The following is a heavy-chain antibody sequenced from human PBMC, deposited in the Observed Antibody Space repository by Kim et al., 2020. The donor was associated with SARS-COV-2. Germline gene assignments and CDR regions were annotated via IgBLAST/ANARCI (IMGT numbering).Heavy chain of an antibody. V-gene: IGHV3-73*01. D-gene: IGHD4-17*01. CDR2: IRSKINNDAT. J-gene: IGHJ4*02. CDR1: GFTFSGSP. CDR3: VTTVTDPFDY. Sequence: GGSLRLSCAVSGFTFSGSPLYWVRQASGKGLEWVGHIRSKINNDATTYAESVKGRFTISRDDSKNMAYLQMKNLEPEDTAVYYCVTTVTDPFDYWGQGTLVTVPS.